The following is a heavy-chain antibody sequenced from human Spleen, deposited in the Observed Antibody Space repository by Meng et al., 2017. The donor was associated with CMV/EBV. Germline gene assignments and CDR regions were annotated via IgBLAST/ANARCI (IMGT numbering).Heavy chain of an antibody. CDR1: GFTFDNYA. J-gene: IGHJ6*02. CDR3: AKAGASYFYYYALDV. Sequence: GGSLRLSCAASGFTFDNYAMHWVRQAPGKGLEWVSGISWNSGSIGYADSVKGRFTIFRDNAKNSLYLQMKSLRAEDTALYYCAKAGASYFYYYALDVWGQGTTVTVSS. V-gene: IGHV3-9*01. CDR2: ISWNSGSI. D-gene: IGHD3-16*01.